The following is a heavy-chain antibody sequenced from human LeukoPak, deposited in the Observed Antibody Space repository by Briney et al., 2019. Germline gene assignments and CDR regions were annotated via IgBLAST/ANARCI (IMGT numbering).Heavy chain of an antibody. CDR3: AREQEAFDI. V-gene: IGHV3-30-3*01. J-gene: IGHJ3*02. CDR2: ISYDGSNK. CDR1: GFTFSSYA. Sequence: SGGSLRLSCAASGFTFSSYAMHWVRQAPGKGLEWVAVISYDGSNKYYADSVKGRFTISRDNSKNTLYLQMNSLRAEDTAVYYCAREQEAFDIWGQGTMVTVSS.